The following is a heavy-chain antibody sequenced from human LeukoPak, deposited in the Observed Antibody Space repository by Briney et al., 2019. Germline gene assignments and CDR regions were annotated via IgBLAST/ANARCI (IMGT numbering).Heavy chain of an antibody. CDR3: ARSEGSSGYYEKWYFDY. V-gene: IGHV4-34*01. CDR2: INHSGST. Sequence: SETLSLTCAVYGGSFSGYYWSWIRQPPGKGLEWIGEINHSGSTNYNPSLKSRVTISVDTSKNQFSLKLSSVTAADTAVYYCARSEGSSGYYEKWYFDYWGQGTLVTVSS. D-gene: IGHD3-22*01. J-gene: IGHJ4*02. CDR1: GGSFSGYY.